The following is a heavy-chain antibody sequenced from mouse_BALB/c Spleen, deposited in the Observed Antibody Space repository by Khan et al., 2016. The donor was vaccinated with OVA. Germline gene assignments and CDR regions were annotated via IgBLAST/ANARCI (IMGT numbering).Heavy chain of an antibody. V-gene: IGHV5-9-3*01. D-gene: IGHD2-1*01. CDR3: ARSAYGNFAY. Sequence: EVQLVESGGGLVKPGGSLKLSCAASGFTFSTYAMSWVRQTPEKRLEWVATISSDGDYTYYPDNVTGRFTISRDNAKHTLYLQMSSLRSEDTAMYYCARSAYGNFAYWGQGTLVTVSA. CDR1: GFTFSTYA. CDR2: ISSDGDYT. J-gene: IGHJ3*01.